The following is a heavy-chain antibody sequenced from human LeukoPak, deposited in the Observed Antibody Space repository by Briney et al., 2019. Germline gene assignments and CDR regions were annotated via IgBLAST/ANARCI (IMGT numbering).Heavy chain of an antibody. J-gene: IGHJ4*02. V-gene: IGHV3-21*01. D-gene: IGHD4-17*01. CDR1: GFTFSSYA. Sequence: PGGSLRLSCAASGFTFSSYAMSWVRQAPGKGLEWVSSISSSSSYIYYADSVKGRFTISRDNAKNSLYLQMNSLRAEDTAVYYCAREYYGDCPVDYWGQGTLVTVSS. CDR3: AREYYGDCPVDY. CDR2: ISSSSSYI.